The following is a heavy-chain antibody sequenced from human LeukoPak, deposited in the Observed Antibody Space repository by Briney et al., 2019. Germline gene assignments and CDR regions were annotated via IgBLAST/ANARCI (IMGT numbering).Heavy chain of an antibody. Sequence: GSLRLSCAASGFTFSSYAMSWVRQAPGKGLEWVSAISGSGGSTYYADSVKGRFTISRDNSKNTLYLQMNSLRAEDTAVYYCAKVALGYCSGGSCHGDFGYWGQGTLVTVSS. J-gene: IGHJ4*02. CDR2: ISGSGGST. CDR1: GFTFSSYA. V-gene: IGHV3-23*01. CDR3: AKVALGYCSGGSCHGDFGY. D-gene: IGHD2-15*01.